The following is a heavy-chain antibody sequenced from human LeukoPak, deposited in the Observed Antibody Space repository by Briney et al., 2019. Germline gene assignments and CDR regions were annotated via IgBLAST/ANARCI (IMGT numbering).Heavy chain of an antibody. CDR2: SRSKPNSCNL. CDR3: VRVITTVSGWYHFDN. CDR1: GFSLSDRH. D-gene: IGHD6-13*01. Sequence: GGSLRLSCAVSGFSLSDRHMEWLRQAPGKRLEWVGRSPSRSKPNSCNLEFAASVEGRFTMSRDESKNLLYLQMNSLKTEDTAVYYCVRVITTVSGWYHFDNWGQGALVTVSS. V-gene: IGHV3-72*01. J-gene: IGHJ4*02.